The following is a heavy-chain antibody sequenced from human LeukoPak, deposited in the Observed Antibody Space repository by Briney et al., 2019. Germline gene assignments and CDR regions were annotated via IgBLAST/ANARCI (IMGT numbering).Heavy chain of an antibody. Sequence: GGSLRLSCAASGLTFSSYGMHWVRQAPGKGLEWVAFIRCDGSNKYYADSVKGRFTISRDNSKNTLYLQMNSLRAEDTAVYYCAKDPYSSGWLSKYYFDYWGQGTLVTVSS. V-gene: IGHV3-30*02. CDR1: GLTFSSYG. CDR3: AKDPYSSGWLSKYYFDY. CDR2: IRCDGSNK. J-gene: IGHJ4*02. D-gene: IGHD6-19*01.